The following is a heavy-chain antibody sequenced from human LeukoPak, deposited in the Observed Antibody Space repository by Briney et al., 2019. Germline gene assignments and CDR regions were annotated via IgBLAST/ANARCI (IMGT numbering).Heavy chain of an antibody. CDR2: INPNSGGT. D-gene: IGHD3-10*01. CDR1: GYTFTGYY. J-gene: IGHJ3*02. V-gene: IGHV1-2*02. Sequence: VAPVKVSCKASGYTFTGYYMHWVRQAPGQGLEWMGWINPNSGGTNYAQKFQGRVTMTRDTSISTIYMDLRSLRSDDAAIYYCARRSSTHAFDIWGQGTMLTVSP. CDR3: ARRSSTHAFDI.